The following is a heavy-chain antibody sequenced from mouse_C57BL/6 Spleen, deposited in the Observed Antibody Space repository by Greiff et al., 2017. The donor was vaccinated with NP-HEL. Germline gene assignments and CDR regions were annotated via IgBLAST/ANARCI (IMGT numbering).Heavy chain of an antibody. J-gene: IGHJ4*01. Sequence: VQLQQPGAELVKPGASVKMSCKASGYTFTSYWITWVKQRPGQGLEWIGDIYPGSGSTNYNEKFKSKATLTVDTSSSTAYMQLSSLTSEASAVDSGARSYYYGSSYVYAMDYWGQGTSVTVSS. CDR2: IYPGSGST. D-gene: IGHD1-1*01. CDR3: ARSYYYGSSYVYAMDY. CDR1: GYTFTSYW. V-gene: IGHV1-55*01.